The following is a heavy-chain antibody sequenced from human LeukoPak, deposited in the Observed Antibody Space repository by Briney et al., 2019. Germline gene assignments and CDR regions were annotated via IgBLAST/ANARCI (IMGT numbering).Heavy chain of an antibody. CDR3: ARSDSMAPYYFDY. CDR2: IYYSGST. J-gene: IGHJ4*02. D-gene: IGHD2-8*01. V-gene: IGHV4-59*01. CDR1: GGSISNYY. Sequence: PSETLSLTCTVSGGSISNYYWTWIRQPPGKGLEWIGYIYYSGSTNYNPSLKSRVTISVDTSKSQFSLKLSSVTAADTAVYYCARSDSMAPYYFDYWGQGTLVTVSS.